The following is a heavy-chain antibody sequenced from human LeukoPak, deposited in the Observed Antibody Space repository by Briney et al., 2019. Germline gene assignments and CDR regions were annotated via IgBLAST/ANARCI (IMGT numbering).Heavy chain of an antibody. Sequence: GGSLRLSCAASGFRFSSYSMNWVRQAPGKGLEWISYISHTGSTMSYADSVKGRFTISRDNAKNSLYLQMNSLRVDDTAVYYCTRELASWGQGTLVTVSS. CDR2: ISHTGSTM. V-gene: IGHV3-48*01. J-gene: IGHJ5*02. CDR1: GFRFSSYS. CDR3: TRELAS.